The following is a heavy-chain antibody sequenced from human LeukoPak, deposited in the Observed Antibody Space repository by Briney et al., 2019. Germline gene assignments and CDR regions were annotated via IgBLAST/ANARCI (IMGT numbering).Heavy chain of an antibody. D-gene: IGHD2-15*01. CDR2: ISYDGSNK. J-gene: IGHJ3*02. V-gene: IGHV3-30-3*01. CDR3: ARGIGSYSNDAFDI. CDR1: GFTFSSYA. Sequence: GRSLRLSCAASGFTFSSYAMHWVRQAPGKGLEWVAVISYDGSNKYYADSVKGRFTISRDNSKNTLYLQMNSLRAEDTAVYYCARGIGSYSNDAFDIWGQGTMVTVSS.